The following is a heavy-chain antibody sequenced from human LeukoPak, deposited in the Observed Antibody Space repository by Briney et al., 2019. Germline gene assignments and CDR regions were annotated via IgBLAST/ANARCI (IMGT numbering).Heavy chain of an antibody. CDR1: GYTFTSYA. Sequence: ASVKVSCKASGYTFTSYAMNWVRQAPGQGLEWMGWINTNTGNPTYAQGFTGRFVFSLDTSVSTAYLQISSLKAEDTAVYYCARECSGGSCYHILAFDIWGQGTMVTVSS. CDR2: INTNTGNP. D-gene: IGHD2-15*01. J-gene: IGHJ3*02. V-gene: IGHV7-4-1*02. CDR3: ARECSGGSCYHILAFDI.